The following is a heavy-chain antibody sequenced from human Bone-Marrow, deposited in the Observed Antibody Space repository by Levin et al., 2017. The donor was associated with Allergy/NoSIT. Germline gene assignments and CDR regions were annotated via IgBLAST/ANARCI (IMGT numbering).Heavy chain of an antibody. V-gene: IGHV3-66*02. Sequence: GGSLRLSCAASGFTVSTNYMSWVRQAPGKGLEWVSVIYSGGSTYYADPVKGRFTISRDTSKNTLYLQMNSLRAEDTAVYYCARGSGSYYWFDYWGQGTLVTVSS. D-gene: IGHD3-10*01. CDR3: ARGSGSYYWFDY. CDR2: IYSGGST. CDR1: GFTVSTNY. J-gene: IGHJ4*02.